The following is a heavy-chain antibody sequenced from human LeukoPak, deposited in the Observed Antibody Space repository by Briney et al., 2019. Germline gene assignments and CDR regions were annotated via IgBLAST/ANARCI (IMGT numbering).Heavy chain of an antibody. V-gene: IGHV4-61*01. J-gene: IGHJ4*02. CDR3: ARAPYYYDNSGYFRFDY. D-gene: IGHD3-22*01. CDR1: GGSVSSRTYY. Sequence: SETLSLTCTVSGGSVSSRTYYWSWIRQPPGKGLEWIGYIYSSGSTNYNPSLKSRVTISVDTPKNQFSLKLTSVTAADTAVYYCARAPYYYDNSGYFRFDYWGQGTLVTVSS. CDR2: IYSSGST.